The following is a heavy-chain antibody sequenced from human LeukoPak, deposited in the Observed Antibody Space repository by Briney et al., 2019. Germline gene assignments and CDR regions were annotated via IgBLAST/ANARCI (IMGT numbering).Heavy chain of an antibody. V-gene: IGHV3-30*04. CDR3: AKDMGAYFEMTSGAFEI. CDR2: ISYDGSNK. J-gene: IGHJ3*02. Sequence: GGSLRLSCAASGFTFSSYAMHWVRQAPGKGLEWVAVISYDGSNKYYADSVKGRFTISRDNSKNTLYLQMNSLRAEDTAVYYCAKDMGAYFEMTSGAFEIWGQGTMVTVSS. D-gene: IGHD1-26*01. CDR1: GFTFSSYA.